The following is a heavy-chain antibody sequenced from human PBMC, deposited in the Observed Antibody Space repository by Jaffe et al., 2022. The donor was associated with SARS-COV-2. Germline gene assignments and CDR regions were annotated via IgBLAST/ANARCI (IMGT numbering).Heavy chain of an antibody. CDR2: INPNSGGT. J-gene: IGHJ6*02. CDR1: GYTFTDYY. V-gene: IGHV1-2*02. D-gene: IGHD2-15*01. CDR3: ARESVVTHYYYYGMDV. Sequence: QVQLVQSGAEVKKPGASVKVSCKASGYTFTDYYMHWVRQAPGQGLEWMGWINPNSGGTNYAQQFQGRVTMTRDTSISTAYMELSRLRSDDTAVYYCARESVVTHYYYYGMDVWGQGTTVTVSS.